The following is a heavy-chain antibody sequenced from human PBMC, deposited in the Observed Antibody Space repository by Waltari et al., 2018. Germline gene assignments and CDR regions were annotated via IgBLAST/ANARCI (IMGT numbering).Heavy chain of an antibody. CDR3: VRHARTTSGGKHFDH. J-gene: IGHJ4*02. Sequence: QLQLQESGPGLVKASETLSLTCTVSGDSISSSSYYWGWVRQPPGKGLEWIGNMYYSGRTNDNPSHRSRVTRSGDTSKSQFSLKLSSVTAADTSMYYCVRHARTTSGGKHFDHWGQGMLVTVSP. D-gene: IGHD2-15*01. CDR2: MYYSGRT. V-gene: IGHV4-39*01. CDR1: GDSISSSSYY.